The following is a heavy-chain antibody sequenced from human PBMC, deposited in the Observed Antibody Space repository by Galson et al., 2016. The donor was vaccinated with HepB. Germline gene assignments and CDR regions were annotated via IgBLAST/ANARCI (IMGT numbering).Heavy chain of an antibody. CDR2: VFHTGAT. D-gene: IGHD3-3*01. V-gene: IGHV4-59*01. Sequence: SETLSLTCDVYGGSPSSYYWSWIRQPPGKGLGWIGYVFHTGATYNNASLESRLTISIDTSKNQFSLKLSSVTAADTAVYYCARASGTTYDFRAQLRMDVWAQGTTVTVSS. J-gene: IGHJ6*02. CDR1: GGSPSSYY. CDR3: ARASGTTYDFRAQLRMDV.